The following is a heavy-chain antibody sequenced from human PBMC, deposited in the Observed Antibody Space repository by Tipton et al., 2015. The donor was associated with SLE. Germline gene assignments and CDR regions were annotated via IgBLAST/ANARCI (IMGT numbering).Heavy chain of an antibody. CDR2: TYYRSKWYY. V-gene: IGHV6-1*01. Sequence: GREKIAQTPSRTCVISGDSVSSNCAAWNGLRQSPSRGLAWLGRTYYRSKWYYDYAVSVKSRITINPDTSKNQFSLQLNSVTPEDTAMYYCARGHHFNWGIKAFDLWGQGTMVTVSS. J-gene: IGHJ3*01. D-gene: IGHD7-27*01. CDR3: ARGHHFNWGIKAFDL. CDR1: GDSVSSNCAA.